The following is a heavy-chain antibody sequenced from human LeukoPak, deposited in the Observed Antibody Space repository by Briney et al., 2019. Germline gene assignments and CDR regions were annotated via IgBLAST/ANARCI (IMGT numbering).Heavy chain of an antibody. D-gene: IGHD3-22*01. V-gene: IGHV4-61*09. J-gene: IGHJ4*02. CDR3: ARVGPYYYDSSGYYGVSYFDY. Sequence: SETLSLTCSVSGGSISSGSYYWSWIRQPAGKGLEWVGNVYTSGSTNDDPSLKSRVTISVDTSKNQFSLKLSSVTAADTAVYYCARVGPYYYDSSGYYGVSYFDYWGQGTLVTVSS. CDR2: VYTSGST. CDR1: GGSISSGSYY.